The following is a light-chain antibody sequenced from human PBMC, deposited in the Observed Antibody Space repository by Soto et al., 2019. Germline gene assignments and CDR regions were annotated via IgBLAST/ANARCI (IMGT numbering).Light chain of an antibody. CDR1: QTISKS. J-gene: IGKJ3*01. V-gene: IGKV1-39*01. CDR3: QQTYSVSRIT. Sequence: DIQMTQSPSSLSASVGDRVSITCRASQTISKSLNWYQQRPGQAPTVLIFAASNLQSGVPARFSGSGSGTDFTLTISSLQPEDVATYYCQQTYSVSRITFGPGTKVDLK. CDR2: AAS.